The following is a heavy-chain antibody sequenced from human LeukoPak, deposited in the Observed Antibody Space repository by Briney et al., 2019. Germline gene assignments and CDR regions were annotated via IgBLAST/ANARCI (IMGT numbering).Heavy chain of an antibody. CDR2: ISSNGGST. CDR1: GFTFSSYA. D-gene: IGHD5-18*01. V-gene: IGHV3-64D*06. CDR3: VKDRQRGYSYGFFDY. J-gene: IGHJ4*02. Sequence: GGSLRLSCSASGFTFSSYAMHWVRQAPGKGLEYVSAISSNGGSTYYADSVKGRFTISRDNSKNTLYLQMGSLRAEDTAVYYCVKDRQRGYSYGFFDYWGQGTLVTVSS.